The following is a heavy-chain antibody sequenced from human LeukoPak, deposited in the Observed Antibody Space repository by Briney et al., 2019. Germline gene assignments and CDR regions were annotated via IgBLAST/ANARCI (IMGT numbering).Heavy chain of an antibody. CDR2: ISGSGGST. CDR3: AKEGLWSGYYTSYLDY. D-gene: IGHD3-3*01. V-gene: IGHV3-23*01. CDR1: GFTFSSYA. Sequence: GGSLRLSCAASGFTFSSYAMSWVRQAPGKGLEWVSAISGSGGSTYYADSVKGRFTISRDNSKNTLYLQMNSLRAEDTAVYYCAKEGLWSGYYTSYLDYWGQGTLVTVSS. J-gene: IGHJ4*02.